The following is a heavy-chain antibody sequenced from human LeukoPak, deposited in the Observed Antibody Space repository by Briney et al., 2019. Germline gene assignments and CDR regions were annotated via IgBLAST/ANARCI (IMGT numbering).Heavy chain of an antibody. CDR2: IYTSGST. V-gene: IGHV4-4*07. CDR1: GGSISSYY. Sequence: SETLSLTCTVSGGSISSYYWSWIRQPAGKGLEWIGHIYTSGSTNYNPSLKSRVTMSVDTSKNQFSLKLSSVTAADTAVYYCARGIVSGGYDYSNWFDPWGQGTLVTVSS. CDR3: ARGIVSGGYDYSNWFDP. J-gene: IGHJ5*02. D-gene: IGHD5-12*01.